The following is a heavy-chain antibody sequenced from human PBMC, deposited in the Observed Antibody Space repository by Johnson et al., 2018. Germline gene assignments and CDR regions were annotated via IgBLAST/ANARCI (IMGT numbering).Heavy chain of an antibody. V-gene: IGHV3-53*01. J-gene: IGHJ6*03. CDR3: AKVFGTYYMDV. Sequence: VQLVESGGGLIQPRGSLGLCCAASGFTVTPNYMTWVRPAPGKALDWVSLLYNAGDTYSTDAGPLRDRFTVSRDNSKNTLYLQINSRRAEDTAVYYCAKVFGTYYMDVWGKGTTVTVSS. D-gene: IGHD1-14*01. CDR2: LYNAGDT. CDR1: GFTVTPNY.